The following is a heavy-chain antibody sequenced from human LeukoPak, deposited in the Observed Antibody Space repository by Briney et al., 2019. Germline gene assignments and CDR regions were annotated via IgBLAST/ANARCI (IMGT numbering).Heavy chain of an antibody. CDR2: INHSGST. D-gene: IGHD3-16*01. CDR1: GGSFSGYY. CDR3: AREGVRGLRY. Sequence: PSETLSLTCAVYGGSFSGYYWSWIRQPPGKGLEWTGEINHSGSTNYNPSLKSRVTISVDTSKNQFSLKLSSVTAADTAVYYCAREGVRGLRYWGQGTLVTVSS. J-gene: IGHJ4*02. V-gene: IGHV4-34*01.